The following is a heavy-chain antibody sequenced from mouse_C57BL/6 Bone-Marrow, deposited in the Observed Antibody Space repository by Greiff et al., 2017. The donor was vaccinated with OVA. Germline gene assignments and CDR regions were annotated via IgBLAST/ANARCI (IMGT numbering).Heavy chain of an antibody. CDR2: ISNLAYSI. V-gene: IGHV5-15*04. CDR1: GFTFSDYG. Sequence: DVMLVESGRGLVQPGGSLKLSCAASGFTFSDYGMAWVRQAPRKGPEWVAFISNLAYSIYYADTVTGRFTISRENAKNTLYLEMSSLRSEDTAMYYCARRGYGSSYYAMDYWGQGTSVTVSS. D-gene: IGHD1-1*01. CDR3: ARRGYGSSYYAMDY. J-gene: IGHJ4*01.